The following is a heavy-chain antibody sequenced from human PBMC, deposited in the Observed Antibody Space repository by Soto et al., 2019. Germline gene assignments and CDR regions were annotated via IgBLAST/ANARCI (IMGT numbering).Heavy chain of an antibody. CDR3: ARSITFGGVPL. J-gene: IGHJ4*02. V-gene: IGHV3-66*01. CDR1: GFSVSSNY. CDR2: IYSGGST. Sequence: LRLSCAASGFSVSSNYMSWVRQAPGKGLEWVSVIYSGGSTYYSDSVKGRFSISRDNSKNTLYLQMNSLRAEDTAVYYCARSITFGGVPLWGQGTLVTVSS. D-gene: IGHD3-16*01.